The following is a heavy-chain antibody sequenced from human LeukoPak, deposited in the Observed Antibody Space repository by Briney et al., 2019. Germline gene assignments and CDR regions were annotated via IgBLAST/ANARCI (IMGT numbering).Heavy chain of an antibody. D-gene: IGHD4-17*01. J-gene: IGHJ6*02. V-gene: IGHV4-39*07. CDR1: GGSISSYY. CDR2: VFYGGGT. Sequence: PSETLSLTCTVSGGSISSYYWGWIRQPPGKGLEWIGSVFYGGGTDYNPSLKSRVTISVDTSKNQFSLRLSSVTAADTAVYYCAITYGAGYYGMDVWGQGTTVTVSS. CDR3: AITYGAGYYGMDV.